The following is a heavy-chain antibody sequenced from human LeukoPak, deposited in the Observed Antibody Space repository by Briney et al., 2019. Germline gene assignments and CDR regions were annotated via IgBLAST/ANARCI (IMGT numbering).Heavy chain of an antibody. V-gene: IGHV1-69*05. J-gene: IGHJ4*02. CDR1: GGTFSSYA. CDR2: IIPIFGTA. CDR3: ARGHSSSYYFDY. Sequence: SVKVSCKASGGTFSSYAISWVRQAPGQGLEWMGRIIPIFGTANYAQKFQGRVTITTDESTSTAYMELSSLRSEDTAVYYCARGHSSSYYFDYWGQGTLVTVSS. D-gene: IGHD6-6*01.